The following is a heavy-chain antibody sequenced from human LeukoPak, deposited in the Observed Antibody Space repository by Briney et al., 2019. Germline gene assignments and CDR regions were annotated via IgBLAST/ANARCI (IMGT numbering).Heavy chain of an antibody. J-gene: IGHJ6*03. V-gene: IGHV1-69*05. CDR3: ARSFSGWYYYYYYMDV. CDR2: IIPIFCTA. CDR1: GGTFSSYA. D-gene: IGHD6-19*01. Sequence: VASVKVSCKASGGTFSSYAISWVRQAPGQGLEWMGGIIPIFCTANYAQKFQGRVTMTRNTSISTAYMELSSLRAEDTAVYYCARSFSGWYYYYYYMDVWGKGTTVTISS.